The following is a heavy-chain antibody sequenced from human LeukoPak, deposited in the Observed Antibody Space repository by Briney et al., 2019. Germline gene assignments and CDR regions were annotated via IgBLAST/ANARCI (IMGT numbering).Heavy chain of an antibody. V-gene: IGHV3-23*01. CDR3: AKRGVVIRVILVGFHKEAYYFDS. D-gene: IGHD3-22*01. J-gene: IGHJ4*02. Sequence: GGSLRLSCAVSGITLSNYAMTWVRQAPGKGLEWVAGISGSGGGANYADSVKGRFTISRDNSKNTLYLQMNNLRVDDTAVYFCAKRGVVIRVILVGFHKEAYYFDSWGQGALVTVSS. CDR1: GITLSNYA. CDR2: ISGSGGGA.